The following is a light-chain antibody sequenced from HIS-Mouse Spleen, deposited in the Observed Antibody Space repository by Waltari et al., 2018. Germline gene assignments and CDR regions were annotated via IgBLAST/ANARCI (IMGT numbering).Light chain of an antibody. J-gene: IGLJ2*01. CDR1: SSDVGSYTL. CDR3: SSYAGSNNLV. CDR2: EGS. V-gene: IGLV2-23*01. Sequence: QSALTQPASVSGSPGQSITISCPGTSSDVGSYTLVSWYQQHPGKAPKHMIYEGSKRPSGVSNRFSGSKSGNTASLTISGLQAEDEADYYCSSYAGSNNLVFGGGTKLTVL.